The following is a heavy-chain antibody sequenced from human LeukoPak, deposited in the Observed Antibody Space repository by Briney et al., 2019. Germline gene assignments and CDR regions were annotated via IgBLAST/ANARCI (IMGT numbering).Heavy chain of an antibody. CDR3: ARERRQWLVFSWFDP. CDR2: INHSGST. D-gene: IGHD6-19*01. V-gene: IGHV4-34*01. Sequence: PSETLSLTCAVYGGSFSGYYWSWIRQPPGKGLEWIGEINHSGSTNFNPSLKSRVTISVDTSKNQFSLKLSSVTAADTAVYYCARERRQWLVFSWFDPWGQGTLVTVSS. J-gene: IGHJ5*02. CDR1: GGSFSGYY.